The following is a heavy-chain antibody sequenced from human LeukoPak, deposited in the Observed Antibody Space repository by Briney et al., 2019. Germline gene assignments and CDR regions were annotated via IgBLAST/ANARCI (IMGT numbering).Heavy chain of an antibody. V-gene: IGHV4-30-4*08. D-gene: IGHD2-8*01. J-gene: IGHJ3*02. CDR2: IYYSGST. CDR3: ARSNIVLIPNWLGDAFDI. CDR1: GGSISSGDYY. Sequence: SETLSLTCTVSGGSISSGDYYWSWIRQPPGKGLEWIGYIYYSGSTYYNPSLKSRVTISVDTSKNQFSLKLSSVTAADTAVYYCARSNIVLIPNWLGDAFDIWGQGTMVTVSS.